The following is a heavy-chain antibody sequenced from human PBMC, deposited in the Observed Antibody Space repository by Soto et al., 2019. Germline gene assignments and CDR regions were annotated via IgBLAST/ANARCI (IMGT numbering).Heavy chain of an antibody. CDR3: ASDFRTLGWFRQAGNFAMDV. V-gene: IGHV1-2*02. J-gene: IGHJ6*01. Sequence: QVQLVQSGAEVRKPGASVKVSCKASGYPYTNSYMHWVRQAPGQGLEWMGWIHPNTGGTNYARKFQGRVTMTSDTSVSTVYMELNMLTSDATAIYFCASDFRTLGWFRQAGNFAMDVWGQGNTVTVSP. CDR1: GYPYTNSY. CDR2: IHPNTGGT. D-gene: IGHD6-19*01.